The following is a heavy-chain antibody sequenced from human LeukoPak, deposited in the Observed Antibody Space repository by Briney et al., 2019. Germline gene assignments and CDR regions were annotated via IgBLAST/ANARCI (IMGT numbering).Heavy chain of an antibody. J-gene: IGHJ4*02. Sequence: GGSLRLSCAASGFTFRTYSMNWVRQAPGKGLEWVSPVSSSSGYIYYADSVKGRFTISRDNAKNLVFLQMNSLRAEDTALYYCASHYSGYANYWGQGTLVTVSS. CDR1: GFTFRTYS. V-gene: IGHV3-21*01. D-gene: IGHD5-12*01. CDR2: VSSSSGYI. CDR3: ASHYSGYANY.